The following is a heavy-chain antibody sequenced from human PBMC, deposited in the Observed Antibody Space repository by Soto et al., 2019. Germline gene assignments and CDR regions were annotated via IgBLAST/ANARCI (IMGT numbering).Heavy chain of an antibody. Sequence: QVQLQESGPGLVKPLGTLSLTCAVFGGSITSDNWWSWVRQAPGKGLEWIGEIYHRGDTNYNPSLKSRVTISVDKSKNQFSLKLNSVTAADPAVYYCARFEGSGWVEYFQHWGQGTQVTVSS. CDR2: IYHRGDT. V-gene: IGHV4-4*02. CDR3: ARFEGSGWVEYFQH. CDR1: GGSITSDNW. J-gene: IGHJ1*01. D-gene: IGHD6-25*01.